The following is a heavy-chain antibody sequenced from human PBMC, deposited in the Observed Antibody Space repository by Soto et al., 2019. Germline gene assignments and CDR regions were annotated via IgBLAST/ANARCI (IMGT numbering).Heavy chain of an antibody. V-gene: IGHV4-39*01. J-gene: IGHJ3*02. D-gene: IGHD3-10*01. Sequence: SETLSLTCTVSGGSISSSSYYWGWIRQPPGKGLEWIGSIYYSGSTYYNPSLKSRVTISVDTSTNQFSLKLSSVTAADTAVYYCARRGYYGSGSYHDAFDIWGQGTMVTVSS. CDR3: ARRGYYGSGSYHDAFDI. CDR1: GGSISSSSYY. CDR2: IYYSGST.